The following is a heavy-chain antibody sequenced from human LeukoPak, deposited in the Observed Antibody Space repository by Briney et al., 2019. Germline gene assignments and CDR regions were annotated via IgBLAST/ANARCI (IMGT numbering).Heavy chain of an antibody. J-gene: IGHJ6*02. CDR2: IYYSGST. CDR3: ARHTAGGANYYYGMDV. V-gene: IGHV4-38-2*02. Sequence: SETLSLTCTVSGYSISSGYYWGWIRQPPGKGLEWIGYIYYSGSTNYNPSLKSRVTISVDTSKNQFSLKLSSVTAADTAVYYCARHTAGGANYYYGMDVWGQGTTVTVSS. CDR1: GYSISSGYY. D-gene: IGHD2-2*02.